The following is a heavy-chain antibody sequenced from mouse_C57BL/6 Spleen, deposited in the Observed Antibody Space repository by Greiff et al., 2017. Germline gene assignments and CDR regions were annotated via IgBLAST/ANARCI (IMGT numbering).Heavy chain of an antibody. J-gene: IGHJ2*01. Sequence: VQLQQSGPELVKPGASVKISCKASGYTFTDYYMNWVKQSHGKSLEWIGDINPNNGGTSYNQKFKGKATLTVDKSSSTAYMQLRSLTSEVSAVYYCARRGIYYLFDYWGQGTTLTVSS. CDR3: ARRGIYYLFDY. D-gene: IGHD2-1*01. V-gene: IGHV1-26*01. CDR1: GYTFTDYY. CDR2: INPNNGGT.